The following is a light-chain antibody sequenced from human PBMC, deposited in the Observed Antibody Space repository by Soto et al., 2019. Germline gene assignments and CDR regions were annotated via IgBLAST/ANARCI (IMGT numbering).Light chain of an antibody. V-gene: IGLV2-23*02. CDR1: NSDVGSYNL. CDR3: CSYAGSSTYV. Sequence: QAVVTQPASVSGSPGQSITISCTGTNSDVGSYNLVSWYQQHPGKAPKVMIYEVSKRPSGVPNRFSGSKSGNTASLTISGLKAEDEADYYCCSYAGSSTYVFGTGTKLTVL. CDR2: EVS. J-gene: IGLJ1*01.